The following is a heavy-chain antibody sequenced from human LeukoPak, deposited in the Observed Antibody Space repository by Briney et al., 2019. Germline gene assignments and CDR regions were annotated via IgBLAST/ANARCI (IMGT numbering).Heavy chain of an antibody. V-gene: IGHV1-2*02. D-gene: IGHD3-22*01. CDR2: IIPNSGGT. Sequence: ASVKVSCKASGYTFTGYYIHWVRQAPGQGLEWVGWIIPNSGGTNYAQKFQGRVTMTRDTSISTAYMELSRLRSDDTAGYYCARDENYDSSGYLFDYWGQGTLVTVSS. CDR1: GYTFTGYY. J-gene: IGHJ4*02. CDR3: ARDENYDSSGYLFDY.